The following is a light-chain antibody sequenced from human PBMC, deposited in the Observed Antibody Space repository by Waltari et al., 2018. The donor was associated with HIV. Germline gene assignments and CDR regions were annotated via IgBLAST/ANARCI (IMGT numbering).Light chain of an antibody. CDR2: GAS. J-gene: IGKJ4*01. CDR3: QQATSFPLS. V-gene: IGKV1-12*01. Sequence: IQMTQSPSSLSASVGDRVTITCRASQDIHTSLGSYQLKPGKAPKLLVFGASGLQSGVPSRFSGSGSGTLFSLTISNLQPEDSATYFCQQATSFPLSFGGGTKVEI. CDR1: QDIHTS.